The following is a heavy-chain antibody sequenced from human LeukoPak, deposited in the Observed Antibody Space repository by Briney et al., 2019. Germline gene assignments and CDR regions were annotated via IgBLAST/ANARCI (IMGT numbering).Heavy chain of an antibody. Sequence: SVKVSCKPSGVTFTSSAMQWVQQARGQRLEWIGWIVVGSGNTNYAQKFQERVTITRDMSTSTAYMELSSLRSEDTAVYYCASDFRRWGYGDLDYWGQGTLVTVSS. J-gene: IGHJ4*02. CDR2: IVVGSGNT. CDR1: GVTFTSSA. V-gene: IGHV1-58*02. D-gene: IGHD4-17*01. CDR3: ASDFRRWGYGDLDY.